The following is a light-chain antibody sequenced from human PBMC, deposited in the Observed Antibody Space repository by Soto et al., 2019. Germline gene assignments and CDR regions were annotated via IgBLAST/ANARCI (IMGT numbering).Light chain of an antibody. J-gene: IGKJ4*01. Sequence: DIQVTQSPSSLSASLGDRATITCRANQAIGVYLAWFQQQTGKVPKLLIYAASALQSGVPSRFSGSGSATDFTLTISSLHPEDIATYYCQKYNSAPLTFGGGTKVEI. V-gene: IGKV1-27*01. CDR1: QAIGVY. CDR2: AAS. CDR3: QKYNSAPLT.